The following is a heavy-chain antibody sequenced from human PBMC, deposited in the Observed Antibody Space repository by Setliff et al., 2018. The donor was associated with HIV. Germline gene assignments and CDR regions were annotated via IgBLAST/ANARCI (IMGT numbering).Heavy chain of an antibody. V-gene: IGHV1-18*01. CDR3: ARMQAYYNFWRSTYYFDY. CDR2: ISPYNGDA. Sequence: ASVKVSCKASGYPFTSYGICWVRQAPGHGLEWMGYISPYNGDAYYAEKFQGRVTMTTDTSTTAVSMELTNLRSDDTAVYFCARMQAYYNFWRSTYYFDYWGQGTLVTSPQ. CDR1: GYPFTSYG. D-gene: IGHD3-3*01. J-gene: IGHJ4*02.